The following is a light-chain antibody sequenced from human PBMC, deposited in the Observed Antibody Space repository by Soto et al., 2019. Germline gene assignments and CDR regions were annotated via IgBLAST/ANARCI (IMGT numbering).Light chain of an antibody. CDR2: GAS. Sequence: EIVMTQSPATLSVSPGERATLSCRASQSVSSTLAWYQQKPGQAPRPLIYGASTRATGIPARFSGSGSGTELTLTISVLQLEHFAGYYCQQYNNWPPLTFGGGTKVEIK. V-gene: IGKV3-15*01. CDR3: QQYNNWPPLT. CDR1: QSVSST. J-gene: IGKJ4*01.